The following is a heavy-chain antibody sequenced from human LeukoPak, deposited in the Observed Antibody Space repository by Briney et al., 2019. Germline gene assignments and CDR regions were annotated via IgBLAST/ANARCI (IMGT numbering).Heavy chain of an antibody. Sequence: GGSLRLSCVASGFPFSSYWMTWVLQAPGKGLEWVANIKQDGSKKSYVDSVKGRFTISRDNAKNSLYLQMNSLRAEDTAIYYCTRVGYIDEGIDYWGQGTLVTVSS. CDR2: IKQDGSKK. J-gene: IGHJ4*02. CDR1: GFPFSSYW. CDR3: TRVGYIDEGIDY. V-gene: IGHV3-7*04. D-gene: IGHD5-24*01.